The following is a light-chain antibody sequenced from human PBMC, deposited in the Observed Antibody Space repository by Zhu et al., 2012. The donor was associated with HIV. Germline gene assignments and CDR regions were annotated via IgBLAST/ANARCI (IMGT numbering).Light chain of an antibody. CDR1: HSVRYDF. J-gene: IGKJ1*01. CDR3: LQHDTFPAT. Sequence: EVVLTQSPGTLSLSPGERATLSCRTSHSVRYDFLAWYQQKSGQAPRLLIYHTSVRAAGIPDRFSDGGSGTDFTLTVSKLEPEDSALYYCLQHDTFPATFGQGTKVEIK. V-gene: IGKV3-20*01. CDR2: HTS.